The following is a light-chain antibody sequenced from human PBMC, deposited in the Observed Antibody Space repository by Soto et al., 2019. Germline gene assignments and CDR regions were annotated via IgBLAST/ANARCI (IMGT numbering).Light chain of an antibody. CDR2: GAS. CDR1: QNVNNR. J-gene: IGKJ1*01. V-gene: IGKV3-15*01. Sequence: IVMTQSPAMLSVSPGERATLSCRASQNVNNRLAWYQQKGGQPPRLVIYGASTRATGIPARLSGSGSGTEFTLTISSRQSEDFAVYYCQHFNSWPLLFGQGTKVEIK. CDR3: QHFNSWPLL.